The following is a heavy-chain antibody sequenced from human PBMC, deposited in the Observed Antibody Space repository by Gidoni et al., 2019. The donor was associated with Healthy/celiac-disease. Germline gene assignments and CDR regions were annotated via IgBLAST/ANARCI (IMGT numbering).Heavy chain of an antibody. CDR3: ARKVAVAPFDY. Sequence: QVQLVESGGGVVQPGRSLRLSCAASGFTFSSYAMHWVRQAPGRGLGWVAVISYDGSNKYYADSVKGRFTISRDNSKNTLYLQMNSLRAEDTAVYYCARKVAVAPFDYWGQGTLVTVSS. CDR2: ISYDGSNK. V-gene: IGHV3-30-3*01. CDR1: GFTFSSYA. D-gene: IGHD6-19*01. J-gene: IGHJ4*02.